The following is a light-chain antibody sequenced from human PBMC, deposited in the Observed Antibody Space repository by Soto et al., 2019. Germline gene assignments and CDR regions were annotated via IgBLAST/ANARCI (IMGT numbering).Light chain of an antibody. J-gene: IGKJ2*01. V-gene: IGKV1-27*01. CDR3: QRTYNALT. Sequence: DIQLTQSPSSLSASIRDRVTITCRVSQDITSFLNYYRQKPGKVPNLLIYSASDLQSGVPSRFSDSASGTDFTLTISSLQPVNVSTYYGQRTYNALTFGQGTKLEIK. CDR1: QDITSF. CDR2: SAS.